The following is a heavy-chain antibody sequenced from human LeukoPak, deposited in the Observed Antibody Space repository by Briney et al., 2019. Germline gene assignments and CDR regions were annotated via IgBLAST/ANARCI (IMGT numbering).Heavy chain of an antibody. CDR1: GYTFTSYY. D-gene: IGHD3-22*01. J-gene: IGHJ4*02. CDR2: INPSGGST. Sequence: ASVKVSCKASGYTFTSYYMHWVRQAPGQGLEWMGIINPSGGSTSYAQKFQGRVTMTRDTSTSTVYMELSSLRSEDTAVYYCARDRGYPYDSSGFFYFDYWGQGTLVTVSS. V-gene: IGHV1-46*01. CDR3: ARDRGYPYDSSGFFYFDY.